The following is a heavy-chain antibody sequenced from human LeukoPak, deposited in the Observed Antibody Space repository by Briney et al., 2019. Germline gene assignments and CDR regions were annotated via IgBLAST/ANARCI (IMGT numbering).Heavy chain of an antibody. CDR1: GLTVTSTY. CDR2: IRGDAGT. CDR3: ARGITGTTFLWVGYYYMDV. J-gene: IGHJ6*03. Sequence: GGSLRLTCTVSGLTVTSTYMDWVRQPPGKGPEWVALIRGDAGTVYADSVKGRFTISRDNAKNSLYLQMNSLRAEDTAVYYCARGITGTTFLWVGYYYMDVWGKGTTVTVSS. D-gene: IGHD1-7*01. V-gene: IGHV3-66*01.